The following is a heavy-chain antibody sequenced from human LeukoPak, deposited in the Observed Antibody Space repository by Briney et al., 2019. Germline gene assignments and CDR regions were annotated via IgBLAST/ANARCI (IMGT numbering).Heavy chain of an antibody. CDR3: ARALYYYDSSGYYYFDY. D-gene: IGHD3-22*01. Sequence: SETLSLTCTVSGGSISSYYWSWIRQPPGKGLEWIGYVYYSGSTNYNPSLKSRVTISVDTSKNQFSLKLSSVTAADTAVYYCARALYYYDSSGYYYFDYWGQGTLVTVSS. V-gene: IGHV4-59*01. CDR1: GGSISSYY. J-gene: IGHJ4*02. CDR2: VYYSGST.